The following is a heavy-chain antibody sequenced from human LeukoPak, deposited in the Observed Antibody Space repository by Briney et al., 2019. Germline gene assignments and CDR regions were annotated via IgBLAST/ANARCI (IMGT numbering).Heavy chain of an antibody. J-gene: IGHJ6*02. Sequence: PSETLSLTCTVSGGSISSYYWSWIRQPPGKGLEWIGSIYYSGSTYYNPSLKSRVTISVDTSKNQFSLKLSSVTAADTAVYYCARHESSSWYVYYYGMDVWGQGTTVTVSS. D-gene: IGHD6-13*01. V-gene: IGHV4-39*01. CDR2: IYYSGST. CDR3: ARHESSSWYVYYYGMDV. CDR1: GGSISSYY.